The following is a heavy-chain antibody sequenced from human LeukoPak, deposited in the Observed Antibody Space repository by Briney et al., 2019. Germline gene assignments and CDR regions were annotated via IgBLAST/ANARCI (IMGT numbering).Heavy chain of an antibody. V-gene: IGHV4-38-2*01. CDR2: IYHSGST. CDR3: ARSAWFGEFVDY. Sequence: PSETLSLTCAISGYSISSGYYWGWIRQPPGKGLEWIGSIYHSGSTYYNPSLKSRVTISVDTSKNQFSLKLSSVTAADTAVDYCARSAWFGEFVDYWGQGTLVTVSS. J-gene: IGHJ4*02. D-gene: IGHD3-10*01. CDR1: GYSISSGYY.